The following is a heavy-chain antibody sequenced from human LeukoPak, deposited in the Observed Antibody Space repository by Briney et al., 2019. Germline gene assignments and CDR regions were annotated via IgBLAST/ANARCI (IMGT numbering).Heavy chain of an antibody. CDR3: ARVFNIAAAGTFDY. D-gene: IGHD6-13*01. CDR1: GFTFSDYY. J-gene: IGHJ4*02. CDR2: ISGNSGYT. Sequence: GGSLRLSCAASGFTFSDYYMTWIRQAPGKSLEWVSYISGNSGYTNYADSVKGRFTISRDNAKNSLYLQMNSLRAEDTAVYHCARVFNIAAAGTFDYWGQGTLVTVSS. V-gene: IGHV3-11*05.